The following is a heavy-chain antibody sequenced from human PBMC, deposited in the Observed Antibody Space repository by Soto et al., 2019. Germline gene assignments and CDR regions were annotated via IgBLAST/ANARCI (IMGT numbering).Heavy chain of an antibody. Sequence: GGSLRLSCAASGFAFSSYAMSWVRQAPGKGLEWVSAISGSGGSTYYADSVKGRFTISRDNSKNTLYLQMNSLRAEDTAVYYCAKDLSWQWLDSDFDYWGQGTLVTVSS. J-gene: IGHJ4*02. CDR2: ISGSGGST. V-gene: IGHV3-23*01. CDR1: GFAFSSYA. CDR3: AKDLSWQWLDSDFDY. D-gene: IGHD6-19*01.